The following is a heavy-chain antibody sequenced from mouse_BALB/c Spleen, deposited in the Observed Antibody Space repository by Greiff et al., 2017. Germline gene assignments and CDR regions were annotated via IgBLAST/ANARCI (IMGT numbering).Heavy chain of an antibody. V-gene: IGHV14-3*02. CDR3: ARGDYRYGRGY. CDR2: IDPANGNT. D-gene: IGHD2-14*01. CDR1: GFNIKDTY. J-gene: IGHJ4*01. Sequence: EVQLQQSGAELVKPGASVKLSCTASGFNIKDTYMHWVKQRPEQGLEWIGRIDPANGNTKYDPKFQGKATITADTSSNTAYLQLSSLTSEDTAVYYCARGDYRYGRGYWGQGTSVTVSS.